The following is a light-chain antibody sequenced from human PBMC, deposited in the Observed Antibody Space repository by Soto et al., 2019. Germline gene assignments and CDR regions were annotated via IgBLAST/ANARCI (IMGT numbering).Light chain of an antibody. CDR3: QHYNAFPWP. V-gene: IGKV1-5*01. Sequence: DIHMTQSPSTLSASVGDRVTITCRASQSISSWLAWYQDKPGKAPKLLIYGASSLESGVPSRFSGSGSGTEFTLTIGGLQPDDFATYYCQHYNAFPWPFGQGTKVDIK. CDR1: QSISSW. J-gene: IGKJ1*01. CDR2: GAS.